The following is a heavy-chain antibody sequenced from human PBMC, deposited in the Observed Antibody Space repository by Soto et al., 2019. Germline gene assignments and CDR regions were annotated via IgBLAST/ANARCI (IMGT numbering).Heavy chain of an antibody. V-gene: IGHV3-66*01. CDR2: SYAGGNT. Sequence: EVQMVESGGGLVQPGGSLRLSCAVSGFTVITNYISWVRQAPGKGLEWVSDSYAGGNTYYADSVKGRFAISRDNSKNTLSLEMHSLRAGDTAVYYCARAKDIVGATGYFDYWGQGTLVSVCS. CDR3: ARAKDIVGATGYFDY. J-gene: IGHJ4*02. D-gene: IGHD1-26*01. CDR1: GFTVITNY.